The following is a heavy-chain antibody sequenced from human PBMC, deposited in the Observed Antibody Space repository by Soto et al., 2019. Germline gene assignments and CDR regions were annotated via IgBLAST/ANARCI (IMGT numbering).Heavy chain of an antibody. Sequence: QVQLVLSGAEVKKPGSSVKVSCKASGGTFSSYAISWVRQAPGQGLEWMGGIIPIFGTANYAQKFQGRVTITADESTSTAYMELSSLRSEDTAVYYCARRGYRVPYYYYGMDVWGQGTTVTVSS. CDR2: IIPIFGTA. J-gene: IGHJ6*02. CDR3: ARRGYRVPYYYYGMDV. V-gene: IGHV1-69*01. D-gene: IGHD5-18*01. CDR1: GGTFSSYA.